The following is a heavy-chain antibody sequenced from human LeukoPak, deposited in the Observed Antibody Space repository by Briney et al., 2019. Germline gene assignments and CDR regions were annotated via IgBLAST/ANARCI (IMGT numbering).Heavy chain of an antibody. V-gene: IGHV1-2*02. J-gene: IGHJ6*03. Sequence: ASVKVSCKASGYTFTGYYMHWVRQAPGQGLEWMGWINPNSGGTNYAQKFQGRVTVARDTSISTAYMELSRLRSDDTAVYYCARAGEITGTSFYYYYYMDVWGKGTTVTVSS. CDR3: ARAGEITGTSFYYYYYMDV. D-gene: IGHD1-7*01. CDR1: GYTFTGYY. CDR2: INPNSGGT.